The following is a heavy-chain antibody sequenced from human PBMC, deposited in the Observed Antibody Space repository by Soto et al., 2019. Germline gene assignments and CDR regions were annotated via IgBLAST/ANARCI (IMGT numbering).Heavy chain of an antibody. V-gene: IGHV6-1*01. J-gene: IGHJ3*01. Sequence: SETLSLTCAISGDSVSSDITSWNWIRQSPSRGLEWLGRTYYRSKWFHDYAASVKSRITINPDTSNNQFSLELNSMTPEDTAVYYCARGNALDVWGQGTVVTV. CDR3: ARGNALDV. CDR1: GDSVSSDITS. D-gene: IGHD3-10*01. CDR2: TYYRSKWFH.